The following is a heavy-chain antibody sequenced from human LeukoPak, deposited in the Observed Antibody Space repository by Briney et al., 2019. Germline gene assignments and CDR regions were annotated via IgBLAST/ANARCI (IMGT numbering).Heavy chain of an antibody. CDR1: GYTFTGYY. J-gene: IGHJ5*02. D-gene: IGHD4-11*01. Sequence: ASVKVSCKASGYTFTGYYMHWVRQAPGQGLEWMGRINPNSGGTNYAQKFQGRVTMTRDTSISTAYMELSRLRSDDTAVYHCARTLGDYSSYPPWGQGTLVTVSS. V-gene: IGHV1-2*06. CDR3: ARTLGDYSSYPP. CDR2: INPNSGGT.